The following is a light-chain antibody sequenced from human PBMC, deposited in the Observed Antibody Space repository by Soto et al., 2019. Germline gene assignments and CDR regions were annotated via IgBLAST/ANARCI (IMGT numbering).Light chain of an antibody. Sequence: ESVLTQSPGTLSLSPGERATLSCRVSQSVSNSYFAWYQQKPGQAPRLLIYGISSRATGIPDRFSGSGSGKDFTLTISRLDPEDFVVYYCQQYSTLPHTFGQGTKLEVK. CDR3: QQYSTLPHT. V-gene: IGKV3-20*01. J-gene: IGKJ2*01. CDR2: GIS. CDR1: QSVSNSY.